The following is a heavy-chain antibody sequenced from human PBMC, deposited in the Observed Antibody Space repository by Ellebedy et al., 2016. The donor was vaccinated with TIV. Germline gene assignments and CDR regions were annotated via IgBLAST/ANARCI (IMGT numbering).Heavy chain of an antibody. V-gene: IGHV1-2*02. CDR2: INPNSGVT. CDR3: AREPLPSNTQEWTQGFDS. J-gene: IGHJ4*02. Sequence: AASVKVSCKASGYTFTDYYIHWARQAPGQGLEWMGWINPNSGVTHFAPRFQGRVTLTRDTSTSTAYMELSSLRSDDTAVYYCAREPLPSNTQEWTQGFDSWGQGTLVTVSS. CDR1: GYTFTDYY. D-gene: IGHD3-3*01.